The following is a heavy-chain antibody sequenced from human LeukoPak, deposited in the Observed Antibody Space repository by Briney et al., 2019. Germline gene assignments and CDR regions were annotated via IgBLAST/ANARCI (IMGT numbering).Heavy chain of an antibody. Sequence: HPRGSLRLSCAASGFTFSNYWLTWVRQAPGQGLEWVANIKQDGSEKHYVDSVKGRFTISRDNAKNSLYLQMNSLRAEDTAVYYCARDRQIAYWGQGTLVTVSS. CDR2: IKQDGSEK. CDR1: GFTFSNYW. J-gene: IGHJ4*02. V-gene: IGHV3-7*01. CDR3: ARDRQIAY.